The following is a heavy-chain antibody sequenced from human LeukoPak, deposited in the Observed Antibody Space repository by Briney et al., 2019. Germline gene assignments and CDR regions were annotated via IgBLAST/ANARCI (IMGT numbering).Heavy chain of an antibody. Sequence: PGGSLRLSCAASGFTFSLFNMNWVRQAPGKGLEWVSYISSSRSSVYYADSVKGRFTISRDNAKNSLYLQMNSLRAEDTAVYYCARGVGYCGSTSCSDAFDMWGQGTMVIVSS. V-gene: IGHV3-48*04. CDR1: GFTFSLFN. D-gene: IGHD2-2*01. J-gene: IGHJ3*02. CDR3: ARGVGYCGSTSCSDAFDM. CDR2: ISSSRSSV.